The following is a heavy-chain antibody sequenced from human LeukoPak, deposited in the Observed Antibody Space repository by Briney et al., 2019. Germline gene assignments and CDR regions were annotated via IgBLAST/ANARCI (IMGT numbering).Heavy chain of an antibody. CDR3: ARQGYDFWSGYYHYSYYMDV. D-gene: IGHD3-3*01. V-gene: IGHV4-61*02. Sequence: SETLSRTCTVSGGSISSGSYYWSWIRQPAGKGLEWIGRIYTSGSTNYNPSLKSRVTISVDTSKNQFSLKLSSVTAADTAVYSCARQGYDFWSGYYHYSYYMDVWGKGTTVTVSS. CDR1: GGSISSGSYY. CDR2: IYTSGST. J-gene: IGHJ6*03.